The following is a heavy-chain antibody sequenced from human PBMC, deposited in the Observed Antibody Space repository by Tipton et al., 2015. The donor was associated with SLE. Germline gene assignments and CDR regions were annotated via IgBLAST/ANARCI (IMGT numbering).Heavy chain of an antibody. D-gene: IGHD3-10*02. J-gene: IGHJ4*02. V-gene: IGHV1-18*01. CDR2: ISANNGDT. Sequence: QLVQSGAEVRKPGASVKVSCKASGYTFTNYGISWVRQAPGQGLEWMGWISANNGDTKYAQRFQGRVTMTTDTSTSTTYMALRSPRSDDTAIYYCARECSGTGCLDYWGQGTLVTVSP. CDR1: GYTFTNYG. CDR3: ARECSGTGCLDY.